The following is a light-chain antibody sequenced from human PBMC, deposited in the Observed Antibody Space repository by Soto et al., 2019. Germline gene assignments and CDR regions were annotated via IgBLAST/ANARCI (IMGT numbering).Light chain of an antibody. J-gene: IGLJ1*01. CDR2: EVS. Sequence: QSALTQPASVSGSPGQSITISCTGTSSGVGAYKYVSWYQQHPGKAPKLIIYEVSNRPSGVPNRFSASKSGNTASLTISGLQTEDEADYFSSSYTDSSNYVFGTGTKLTVL. V-gene: IGLV2-14*01. CDR1: SSGVGAYKY. CDR3: SSYTDSSNYV.